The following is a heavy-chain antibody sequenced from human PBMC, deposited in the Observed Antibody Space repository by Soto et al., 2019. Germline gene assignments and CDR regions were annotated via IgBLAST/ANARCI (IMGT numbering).Heavy chain of an antibody. Sequence: GGSLRLSLSASGFTFSSYAMSWVRQAPGKGLEWVSAISGSGGSTYYADSVKGRFTISRDNSKNTLYLQMNSLRAEDTAVYYCAKDLRLPMVRGPRPFGWFDPWGQGTLVTVSS. CDR3: AKDLRLPMVRGPRPFGWFDP. CDR1: GFTFSSYA. D-gene: IGHD3-10*01. CDR2: ISGSGGST. J-gene: IGHJ5*02. V-gene: IGHV3-23*01.